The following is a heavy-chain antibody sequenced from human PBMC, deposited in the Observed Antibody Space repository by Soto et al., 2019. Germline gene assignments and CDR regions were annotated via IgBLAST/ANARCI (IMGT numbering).Heavy chain of an antibody. V-gene: IGHV3-66*01. D-gene: IGHD2-2*02. CDR1: GFNVSSNY. Sequence: GGSLRLSCAASGFNVSSNYMSWVRQAPGKGLEWVSVIYSGGSSDYADSVKGRFTISRDNSKNTLYLQMNSLRVEDTAVYYCASGCSSSSCYIQSNFWGQGTLVTVSS. J-gene: IGHJ4*02. CDR2: IYSGGSS. CDR3: ASGCSSSSCYIQSNF.